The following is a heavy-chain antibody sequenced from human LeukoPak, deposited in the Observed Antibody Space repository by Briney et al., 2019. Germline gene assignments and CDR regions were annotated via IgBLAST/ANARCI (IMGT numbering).Heavy chain of an antibody. CDR3: AKDWPGYSYGKDAFDI. Sequence: GGSLRLSCAASGFTFSSYAMSWVRQAPGKGLEWVSAISGSGGSTYYADSMKGRFTISRDNSKNTLYLQMNSLRAEDTAVYYCAKDWPGYSYGKDAFDIWGQGTMVTVSS. V-gene: IGHV3-23*01. CDR2: ISGSGGST. CDR1: GFTFSSYA. J-gene: IGHJ3*02. D-gene: IGHD5-18*01.